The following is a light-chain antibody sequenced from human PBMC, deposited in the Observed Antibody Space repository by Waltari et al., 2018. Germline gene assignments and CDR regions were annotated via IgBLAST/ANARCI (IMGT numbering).Light chain of an antibody. CDR2: DVS. J-gene: IGLJ2*01. CDR1: SSDVGGYNY. V-gene: IGLV2-14*03. CDR3: SSYTSSSTPGV. Sequence: QSALTQPASVSGSPGQSITISCTGTSSDVGGYNYVSWYQQHPGKAPKLMIYDVSKRPSGVANRVSGAKAGNTASLTISGRQAEDEADYYCSSYTSSSTPGVFGGGTKLTV.